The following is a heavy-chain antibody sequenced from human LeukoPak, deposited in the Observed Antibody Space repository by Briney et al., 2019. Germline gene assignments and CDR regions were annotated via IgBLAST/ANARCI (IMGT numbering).Heavy chain of an antibody. Sequence: NRGESLKISCKGSGYSFTSYWIGWVRQMPGKGLEWMGIIYPGDSDTRYSPSFQGQVTISADKSISTAYLQWSSLKASDTAMYYCARLGGYGDYQGAFDIWGQGTMVTVSS. CDR3: ARLGGYGDYQGAFDI. CDR2: IYPGDSDT. V-gene: IGHV5-51*01. J-gene: IGHJ3*02. CDR1: GYSFTSYW. D-gene: IGHD4-17*01.